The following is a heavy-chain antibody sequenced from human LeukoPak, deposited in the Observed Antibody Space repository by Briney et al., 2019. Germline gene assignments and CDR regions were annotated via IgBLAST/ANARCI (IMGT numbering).Heavy chain of an antibody. CDR2: IYYSGST. V-gene: IGHV4-59*01. J-gene: IGHJ6*03. Sequence: PSETLSLTCTVSGGSISSYYWSWIRQPPGKGLEWIGYIYYSGSTNYNPSLKSRVTISVDTSKNQFSLKLSSVTAADTAVYYCARSRVGYYMDVWGKGTTVTVSS. CDR3: ARSRVGYYMDV. CDR1: GGSISSYY.